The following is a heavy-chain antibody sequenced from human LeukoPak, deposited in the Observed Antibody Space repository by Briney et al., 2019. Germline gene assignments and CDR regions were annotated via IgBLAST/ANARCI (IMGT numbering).Heavy chain of an antibody. CDR2: IYYSGST. J-gene: IGHJ5*02. V-gene: IGHV4-31*03. D-gene: IGHD6-13*01. CDR3: ARAFRHSGRWFDP. CDR1: GGSISSGGYY. Sequence: SETLSLTCTVSGGSISSGGYYWSWIRQHPGKGLEWIGYIYYSGSTYYNPSLKSRVTISVDTSKNQFSLKLSSVTAADTAVYYCARAFRHSGRWFDPWGQGTLVTVSS.